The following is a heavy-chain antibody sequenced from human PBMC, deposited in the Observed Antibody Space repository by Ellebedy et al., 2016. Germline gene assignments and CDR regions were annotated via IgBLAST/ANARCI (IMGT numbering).Heavy chain of an antibody. Sequence: SETLSLTCTVSGFPISSGFYWGWIRPPPGKGLEWIANIYYSGSTYYNPALKSRVTISVDTSKKQFSLKVSSVTAADTAVYYCARHDAVGVIRRGFDYWGQGILVTVSS. J-gene: IGHJ4*02. V-gene: IGHV4-38-2*02. D-gene: IGHD1-26*01. CDR3: ARHDAVGVIRRGFDY. CDR1: GFPISSGFY. CDR2: IYYSGST.